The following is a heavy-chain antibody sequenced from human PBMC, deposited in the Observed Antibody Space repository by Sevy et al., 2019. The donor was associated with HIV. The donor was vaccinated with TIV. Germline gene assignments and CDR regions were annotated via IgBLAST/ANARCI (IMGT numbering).Heavy chain of an antibody. Sequence: SETLSLTCTVSSGSISSYYWSWIRQPPGKGLEYIGYIHSSGTTNYNPSLKSRVTISVDTSKNKFSLNLSSVTAADTAVYYCTGAPPVRSGDDSLNWFDPWGQRTLVTVSS. CDR3: TGAPPVRSGDDSLNWFDP. D-gene: IGHD5-12*01. V-gene: IGHV4-59*01. CDR1: SGSISSYY. CDR2: IHSSGTT. J-gene: IGHJ5*02.